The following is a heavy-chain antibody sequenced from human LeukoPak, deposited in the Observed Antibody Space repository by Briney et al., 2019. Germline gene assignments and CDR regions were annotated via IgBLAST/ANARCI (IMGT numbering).Heavy chain of an antibody. J-gene: IGHJ1*01. CDR3: AKDAQRGLDDSNSLQN. Sequence: GGSLTLSCAASGFTFSHYGMHWVRQTPGPGLEWVAVIWSDGSDKYYAKSVKGRFTISRDNSKNSLFLQMNSLTAEDTAVYYCAKDAQRGLDDSNSLQNWGQGILVTVSS. D-gene: IGHD3/OR15-3a*01. V-gene: IGHV3-33*06. CDR1: GFTFSHYG. CDR2: IWSDGSDK.